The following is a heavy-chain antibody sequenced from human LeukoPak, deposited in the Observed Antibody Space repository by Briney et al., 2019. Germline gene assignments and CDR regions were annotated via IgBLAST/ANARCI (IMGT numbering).Heavy chain of an antibody. Sequence: PGGSLRLSCAASGFTFDDHTIHWVRQPPGKGLEWVSLISANGATTYYADSVKGRFTVSRDNSKNSLYLKMNSLRTEDTALYYCARDRYKLNEYLDYWGQGTLVTVSS. CDR2: ISANGATT. V-gene: IGHV3-43*02. CDR3: ARDRYKLNEYLDY. D-gene: IGHD1-1*01. CDR1: GFTFDDHT. J-gene: IGHJ4*02.